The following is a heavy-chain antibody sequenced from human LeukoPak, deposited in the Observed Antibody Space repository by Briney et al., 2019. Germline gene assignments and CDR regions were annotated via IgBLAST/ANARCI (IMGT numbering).Heavy chain of an antibody. J-gene: IGHJ3*02. D-gene: IGHD2-15*01. CDR1: GFTFSSYS. V-gene: IGHV3-21*01. CDR2: ISSSSSYI. CDR3: AGLGYCSGGSCLAGGDAFDI. Sequence: GGSLRLSCAASGFTFSSYSMNWVRQVPGKGLEWVSSISSSSSYIYYADSVKGRFTISRDNAKNSLYLQMNSLRAEDTAVYYCAGLGYCSGGSCLAGGDAFDIWGQGTMVTVSS.